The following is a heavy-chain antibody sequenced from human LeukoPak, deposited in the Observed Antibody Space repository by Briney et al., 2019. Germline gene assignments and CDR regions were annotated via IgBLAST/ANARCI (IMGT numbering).Heavy chain of an antibody. J-gene: IGHJ3*02. CDR3: ARQRWGELPGGAFDI. V-gene: IGHV1-18*01. CDR1: GYTFTSYG. D-gene: IGHD1-26*01. Sequence: ASVKFSCKASGYTFTSYGISCVRQAPGQGLEWMGWISAYNGNTNYAQKLQGRVTMTTDTSTSTAYMELRSLRSEDTAVYYCARQRWGELPGGAFDIWGQGTMVTVSS. CDR2: ISAYNGNT.